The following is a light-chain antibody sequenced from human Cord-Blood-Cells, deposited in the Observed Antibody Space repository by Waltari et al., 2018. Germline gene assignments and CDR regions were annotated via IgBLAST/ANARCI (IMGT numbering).Light chain of an antibody. J-gene: IGLJ3*02. CDR2: DVS. Sequence: QSALTQPASVSGSPGQSITISCTGTSSDVGGYNHVPWYQQHPGKAPKLMIYDVSNRPSGVSNRFSGSKSGNTASLTISGLQAEDEADYYCSSYTSSSTPWVFGGGTKLTVL. CDR3: SSYTSSSTPWV. V-gene: IGLV2-14*03. CDR1: SSDVGGYNH.